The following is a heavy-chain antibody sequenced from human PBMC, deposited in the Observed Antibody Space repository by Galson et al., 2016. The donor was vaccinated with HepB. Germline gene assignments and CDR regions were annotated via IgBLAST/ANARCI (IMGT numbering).Heavy chain of an antibody. CDR3: ARDFEYRGSRSRYEDCFDP. CDR2: ISANEGDT. J-gene: IGHJ5*02. CDR1: GYSFTSYG. D-gene: IGHD2-2*01. V-gene: IGHV1-18*01. Sequence: SVKVSCKASGYSFTSYGISWVRQAPGQGLEWMGWISANEGDTNYARKFQGRVTLTTDTSTRTAYMELRSLTSDDTAVYYCARDFEYRGSRSRYEDCFDPWGQGTLVTVFS.